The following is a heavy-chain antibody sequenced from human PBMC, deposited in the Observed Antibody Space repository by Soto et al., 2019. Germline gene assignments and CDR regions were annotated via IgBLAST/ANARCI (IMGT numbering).Heavy chain of an antibody. D-gene: IGHD1-26*01. CDR1: GFTFDDYA. CDR3: VIDESINRYSGHFRH. V-gene: IGHV3-9*01. CDR2: INWNSGSI. J-gene: IGHJ1*01. Sequence: EVQLVESGGGLVQPGRSLRLSCAASGFTFDDYAMHWVRQVPGKGLEWVSGINWNSGSIGYGDSVKGRFAISRDNAKNSLHLQMNSLSAEDTAFYYCVIDESINRYSGHFRHWGQGTLVTVSS.